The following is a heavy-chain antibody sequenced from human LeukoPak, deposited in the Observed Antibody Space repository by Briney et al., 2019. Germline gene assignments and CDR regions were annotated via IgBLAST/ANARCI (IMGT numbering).Heavy chain of an antibody. V-gene: IGHV1-18*01. CDR3: AWTRDYYDSSGYSG. CDR2: ISAYNGNT. CDR1: GYTFTTYN. J-gene: IGHJ4*02. Sequence: ASVKVSCKASGYTFTTYNINWVRQAPGQGLEWMGWISAYNGNTNYAQKLQGRVTMTTDTSTSTAYMELRSLRSDDTAVYYCAWTRDYYDSSGYSGWGQGTLVTVSS. D-gene: IGHD3-22*01.